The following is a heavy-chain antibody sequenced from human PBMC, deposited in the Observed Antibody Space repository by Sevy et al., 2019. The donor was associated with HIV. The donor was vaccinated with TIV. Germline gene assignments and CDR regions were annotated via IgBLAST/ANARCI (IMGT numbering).Heavy chain of an antibody. V-gene: IGHV4-61*02. Sequence: SETLSLTCTVSGGSISNDNYYWSWMRQPAGKGLEWIGRIYTSGSTNFTPSLKTRVTISIDTSKNQFSLKLSSVTAAATAVYFCARDLGSYDILTGKYYYYMDVWGKGTTVTVSS. J-gene: IGHJ6*03. D-gene: IGHD3-9*01. CDR1: GGSISNDNYY. CDR2: IYTSGST. CDR3: ARDLGSYDILTGKYYYYMDV.